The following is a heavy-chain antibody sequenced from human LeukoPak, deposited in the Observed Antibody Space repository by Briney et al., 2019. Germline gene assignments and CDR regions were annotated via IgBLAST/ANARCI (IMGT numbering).Heavy chain of an antibody. CDR2: ISSSGSTI. D-gene: IGHD3-10*01. CDR3: ARGARGYFDY. Sequence: GGSLRLSCAASGFTFSSYEMNWVRQAPGQGLEWVSYISSSGSTIYYADSVKGRFTISRDNAKNSLYLQMNSLRAEDTAVYYCARGARGYFDYWGQGTLVTVSS. J-gene: IGHJ4*02. CDR1: GFTFSSYE. V-gene: IGHV3-48*03.